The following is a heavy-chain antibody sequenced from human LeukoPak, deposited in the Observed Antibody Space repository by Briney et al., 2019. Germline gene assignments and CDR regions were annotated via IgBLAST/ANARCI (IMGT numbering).Heavy chain of an antibody. Sequence: GGSLRLSCAASGFTFSSSDMHWVRQAPGKGLEGVSSISSSSSYIYYADSVKGQFTISRDNAKNSLYLQMNSLRAEDTAVYYCARNRNDYGDYVFDYWGQGTLVTVSS. V-gene: IGHV3-21*01. CDR2: ISSSSSYI. D-gene: IGHD4-17*01. CDR1: GFTFSSSD. CDR3: ARNRNDYGDYVFDY. J-gene: IGHJ4*02.